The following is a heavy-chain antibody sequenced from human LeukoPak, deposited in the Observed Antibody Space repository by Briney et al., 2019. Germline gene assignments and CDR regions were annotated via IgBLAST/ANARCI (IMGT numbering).Heavy chain of an antibody. V-gene: IGHV3-33*01. CDR3: ARGGDGLHFDY. D-gene: IGHD5-24*01. J-gene: IGHJ4*02. Sequence: GGSLRLSCAASGFTFSSYGMHWVRQAPGKGLEWVAVIWYDGSNKYYADSVKGRFTISRDNSKNTLYLQMNSLRAEDTAVYYCARGGDGLHFDYWGQGTLVTVSS. CDR1: GFTFSSYG. CDR2: IWYDGSNK.